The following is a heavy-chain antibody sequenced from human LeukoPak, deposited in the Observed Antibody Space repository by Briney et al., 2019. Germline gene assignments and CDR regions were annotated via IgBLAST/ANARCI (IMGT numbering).Heavy chain of an antibody. CDR3: ARKGPVLLWFGEPRGNYYYYGMDV. CDR1: GFTFSNSW. CDR2: IKQDGSEK. D-gene: IGHD3-10*01. V-gene: IGHV3-7*01. J-gene: IGHJ6*02. Sequence: GGSLRLSCAVSGFTFSNSWMNWVRQAPGKGLEWVADIKQDGSEKYYVDSVKGRFTISRDNSKNTLYLQMNSLRAEDTAVYYCARKGPVLLWFGEPRGNYYYYGMDVWGQGTTVTVSS.